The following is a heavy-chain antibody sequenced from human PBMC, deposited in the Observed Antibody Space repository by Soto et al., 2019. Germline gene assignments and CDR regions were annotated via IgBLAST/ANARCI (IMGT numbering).Heavy chain of an antibody. V-gene: IGHV3-33*01. CDR2: IWYDESKE. Sequence: ESGGGVVQPGRSLRLSCAASGFTFSSYGMHWVRQAPGKGLEWVAVIWYDESKEYYVESVKGRYTISRDNSKNTLYLQMNSLRAEDTAVYYCARGYGGNSVGLDYWGQGTLVTVSS. J-gene: IGHJ4*02. CDR1: GFTFSSYG. D-gene: IGHD4-17*01. CDR3: ARGYGGNSVGLDY.